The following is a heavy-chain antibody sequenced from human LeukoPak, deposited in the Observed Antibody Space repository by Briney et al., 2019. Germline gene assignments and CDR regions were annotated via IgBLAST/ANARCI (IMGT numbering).Heavy chain of an antibody. CDR2: IYHSGAT. CDR1: GGSISSSHW. V-gene: IGHV4-4*02. Sequence: PSETLSLTCSVSGGSISSSHWWSWVRQPPGKGLEWIGEIYHSGATNYNPSLKSRVSISLDNSANQVSLTLSSVTAADTAVYYCSRGYYDLWNHYNGMDVWGQGTTVTVSS. D-gene: IGHD3-3*01. J-gene: IGHJ6*02. CDR3: SRGYYDLWNHYNGMDV.